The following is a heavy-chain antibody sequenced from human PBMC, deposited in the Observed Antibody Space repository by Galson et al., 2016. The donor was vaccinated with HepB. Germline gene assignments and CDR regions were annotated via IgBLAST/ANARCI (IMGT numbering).Heavy chain of an antibody. D-gene: IGHD3-10*01. V-gene: IGHV3-30-3*01. CDR1: GFTFTQHP. CDR2: ISSDGSNQ. CDR3: ASLGSLGSFSRGLY. Sequence: SLRLSCAASGFTFTQHPMHWVRHAPGKGLEWVALISSDGSNQLYADSVKGRFTISRDNSKDTLYLQMNSLRAEDTAVYYCASLGSLGSFSRGLYWGQGTLVTVSS. J-gene: IGHJ4*02.